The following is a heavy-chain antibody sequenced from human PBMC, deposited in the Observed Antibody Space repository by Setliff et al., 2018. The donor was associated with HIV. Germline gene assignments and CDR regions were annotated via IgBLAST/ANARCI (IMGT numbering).Heavy chain of an antibody. Sequence: GASVKVPCKASGYAFSSYGFSWVRQAPGQGLEWMGWISGNNGNRNYAQRLQGRVTMTTDTSTSTAYMELRSLRSDDTAVYYCAREGLLGIWGQGTMVTVS. CDR1: GYAFSSYG. J-gene: IGHJ3*02. V-gene: IGHV1-18*01. CDR2: ISGNNGNR. D-gene: IGHD3-16*01. CDR3: AREGLLGI.